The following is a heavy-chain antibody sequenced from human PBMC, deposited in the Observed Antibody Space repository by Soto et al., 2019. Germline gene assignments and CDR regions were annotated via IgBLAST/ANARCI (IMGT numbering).Heavy chain of an antibody. J-gene: IGHJ3*01. V-gene: IGHV2-5*02. CDR3: AHKVRGGGWVRGAFDL. CDR2: IYWDDEK. CDR1: GFSLSTIGEA. D-gene: IGHD6-19*01. Sequence: QITLKESGPTLVKPTQTLTLTCTFSGFSLSTIGEAVGWMRQPPGKALEWLAVIYWDDEKRYSPSLNLKNRLTITEDTSKTQVVLTVTNMDPVDTATYSCAHKVRGGGWVRGAFDLWGHGTMVTVSS.